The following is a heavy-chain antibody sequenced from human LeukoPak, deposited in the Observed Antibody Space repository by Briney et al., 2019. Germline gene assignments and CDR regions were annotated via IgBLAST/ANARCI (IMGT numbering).Heavy chain of an antibody. J-gene: IGHJ6*02. CDR2: IYYSGST. Sequence: PSETLSLTCTVSGGSISSYYWSWIRQPPGKGLEWIGYIYYSGSTNYNPSLKSRVTISVDTSKNQFSLKLSSVTAADTAVYYCARAYDSNLLAYYHYGMDGLGQGTTVTVSS. D-gene: IGHD3-22*01. CDR1: GGSISSYY. V-gene: IGHV4-59*01. CDR3: ARAYDSNLLAYYHYGMDG.